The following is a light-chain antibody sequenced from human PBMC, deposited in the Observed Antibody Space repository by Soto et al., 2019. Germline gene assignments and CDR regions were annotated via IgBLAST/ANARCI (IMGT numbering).Light chain of an antibody. CDR1: KSNIGAGYD. V-gene: IGLV1-40*01. CDR2: GNS. CDR3: QSYDSLSALYV. Sequence: QSVLTQPPSVSGAPGQRVTISCTGTKSNIGAGYDVHWYQQLPGTAPKLLIYGNSNRPSGISDRFSGSKSGTSASLAITGLQAEDEADYSCQSYDSLSALYVFGTGTKLTVL. J-gene: IGLJ1*01.